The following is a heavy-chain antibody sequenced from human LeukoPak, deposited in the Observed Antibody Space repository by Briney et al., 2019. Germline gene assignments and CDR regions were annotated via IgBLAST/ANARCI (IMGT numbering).Heavy chain of an antibody. CDR1: GYTFTSYG. Sequence: ASVKVSCKASGYTFTSYGISWVRQAPGQGLEWMGWISAYNGNTNYAQKLQGRVTMTTDTSTSTAYMELRSLRSDNTAVYYCARVVAAAGIYYYGMDVWGQGTTVTVSS. J-gene: IGHJ6*02. CDR3: ARVVAAAGIYYYGMDV. V-gene: IGHV1-18*01. CDR2: ISAYNGNT. D-gene: IGHD6-13*01.